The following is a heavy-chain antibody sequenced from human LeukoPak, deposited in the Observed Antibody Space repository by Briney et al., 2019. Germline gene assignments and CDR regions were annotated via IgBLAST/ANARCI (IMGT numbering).Heavy chain of an antibody. D-gene: IGHD3-22*01. Sequence: GGSLRLSCAASGFTFSSYSMTWVRQAPGKGLEWVSSISSSSSYIYYADSVKGRFTISRDNAKNSLYLQMNSLRTEDTAVYYCAKDRGYYYDSSAYGSYFDYWGQGTLVTVSS. V-gene: IGHV3-21*04. CDR2: ISSSSSYI. CDR1: GFTFSSYS. CDR3: AKDRGYYYDSSAYGSYFDY. J-gene: IGHJ4*02.